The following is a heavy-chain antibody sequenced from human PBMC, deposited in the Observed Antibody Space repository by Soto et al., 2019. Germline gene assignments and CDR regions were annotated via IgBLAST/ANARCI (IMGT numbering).Heavy chain of an antibody. CDR1: GFSFSDYD. CDR3: ARAYTGRLPRRADYYYAMDV. Sequence: GGSLRLSCVASGFSFSDYDMHWVRQVPGRGLEWVSAIGAARDPYYLGSVKGRFSISRENAKNSVYLQMNDLRAGDSAVYYCARAYTGRLPRRADYYYAMDVRGQGTTVTVSS. CDR2: IGAARDP. V-gene: IGHV3-13*04. J-gene: IGHJ6*02. D-gene: IGHD2-2*02.